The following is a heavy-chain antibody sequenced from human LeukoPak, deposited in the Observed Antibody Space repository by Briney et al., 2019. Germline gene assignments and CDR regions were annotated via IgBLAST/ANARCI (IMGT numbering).Heavy chain of an antibody. CDR2: IVVGSGNT. Sequence: GASVKVSCKASGFTFTSSAVQWVRQARGQRLEWIGWIVVGSGNTNYAQKLQGRVTMTTDTSTSTAYMELRSLRSDDTAVYYCARCLNSGSYCYFDYWGQGTLVTVSS. J-gene: IGHJ4*02. V-gene: IGHV1-58*01. CDR1: GFTFTSSA. CDR3: ARCLNSGSYCYFDY. D-gene: IGHD1-26*01.